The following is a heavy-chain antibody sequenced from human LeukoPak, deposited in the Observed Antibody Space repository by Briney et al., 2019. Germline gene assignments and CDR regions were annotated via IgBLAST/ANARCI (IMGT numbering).Heavy chain of an antibody. J-gene: IGHJ4*02. V-gene: IGHV1-8*01. Sequence: ASVKVSCKASGYTFTSYDINWVRQATGQGLEWMGWMNPNSGNTGYAQKFQGRVTMTRNTSISTAYMELSRLRSDDTAVYYCARSRAYYYGSGSYFLDYWGQGTLVTVSS. CDR3: ARSRAYYYGSGSYFLDY. CDR2: MNPNSGNT. D-gene: IGHD3-10*01. CDR1: GYTFTSYD.